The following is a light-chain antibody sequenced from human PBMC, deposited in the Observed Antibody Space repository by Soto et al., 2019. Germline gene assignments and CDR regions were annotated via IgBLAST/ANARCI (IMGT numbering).Light chain of an antibody. CDR2: EGN. V-gene: IGLV2-14*02. CDR1: SSDVGSYNL. J-gene: IGLJ1*01. CDR3: SSYTSSSSYV. Sequence: QAVLTQPASVSGSPGQSITISCTGTSSDVGSYNLVSWYQQHPGKAPKLMIYEGNKRPSGVSNRFSASKSGNTASLTISGLQAEDEADYYCSSYTSSSSYVFGTGTKVTVL.